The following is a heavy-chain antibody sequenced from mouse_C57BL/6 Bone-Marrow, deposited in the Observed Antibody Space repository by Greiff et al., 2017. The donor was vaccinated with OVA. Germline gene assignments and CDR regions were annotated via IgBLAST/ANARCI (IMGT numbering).Heavy chain of an antibody. CDR3: ARDYGGVFFDY. D-gene: IGHD1-1*01. J-gene: IGHJ2*01. CDR1: GFTFTDYY. CDR2: IRNKANGYTT. V-gene: IGHV7-3*01. Sequence: EVKVEESGGGLVQPGGSLSLSCAASGFTFTDYYMSWVRQPPGKALEWLGFIRNKANGYTTEYSASVKGRFTISRDNSQSILYLQMNALRAEDSATYYCARDYGGVFFDYWGQGTTLTVSS.